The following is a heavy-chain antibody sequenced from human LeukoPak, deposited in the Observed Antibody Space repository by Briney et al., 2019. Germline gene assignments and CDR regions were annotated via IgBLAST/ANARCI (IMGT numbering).Heavy chain of an antibody. Sequence: GGPLRLSCAASGFTFSSFGMHWVRQAPGKGLEWVATIWYDGGDKYYADSVKGRFTVSRDNSKNTLHLQVNSLRAEDTAVYYCARDRGTTSSAGYYFDTWGQGALVTVSS. CDR1: GFTFSSFG. J-gene: IGHJ4*02. CDR3: ARDRGTTSSAGYYFDT. V-gene: IGHV3-33*01. D-gene: IGHD6-6*01. CDR2: IWYDGGDK.